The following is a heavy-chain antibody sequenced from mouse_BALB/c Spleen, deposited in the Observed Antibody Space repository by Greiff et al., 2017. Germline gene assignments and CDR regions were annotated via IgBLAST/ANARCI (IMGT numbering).Heavy chain of an antibody. D-gene: IGHD5-5*01. CDR2: ISSGSSTI. CDR3: ARWDYPYAMDY. V-gene: IGHV5-17*02. J-gene: IGHJ4*01. CDR1: GFTFSSFG. Sequence: EVKLMESGGGLVQPGGSRKLSCAASGFTFSSFGMHWVRQAPEKGLEWVAYISSGSSTIYYADTVKGRFTISRDNPKNTLFLQMTSLRSEDTAMYYCARWDYPYAMDYWGQGTSVTVSS.